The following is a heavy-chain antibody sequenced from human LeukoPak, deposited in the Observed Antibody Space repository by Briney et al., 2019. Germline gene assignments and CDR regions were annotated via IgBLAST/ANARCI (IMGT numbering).Heavy chain of an antibody. CDR1: GFTFSSYG. CDR3: AKAAPYSGYDYGPFDY. J-gene: IGHJ4*02. D-gene: IGHD5-12*01. V-gene: IGHV3-23*01. CDR2: ISGSGVST. Sequence: PGGSLRLSCAASGFTFSSYGMSWVRQAPGKGLEWVSAISGSGVSTYYADSVKGQFTISRDNSKNTLYLQMNSLRAEDTAVYYCAKAAPYSGYDYGPFDYWGQGTLVTVSS.